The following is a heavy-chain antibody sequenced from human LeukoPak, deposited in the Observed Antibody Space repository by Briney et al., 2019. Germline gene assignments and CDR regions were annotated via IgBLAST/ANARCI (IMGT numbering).Heavy chain of an antibody. CDR3: AKGVATITSLNWYFDL. CDR1: GFTFDDYA. Sequence: GGSLRLSCAASGFTFDDYAMHWVRQAPGKGLEWVSGISWNSGSIGYADSVKGRFTISRDNAKNSLYLQMNSLRAEDMALYYCAKGVATITSLNWYFDLWGRGTLVTVFS. J-gene: IGHJ2*01. V-gene: IGHV3-9*03. D-gene: IGHD5-12*01. CDR2: ISWNSGSI.